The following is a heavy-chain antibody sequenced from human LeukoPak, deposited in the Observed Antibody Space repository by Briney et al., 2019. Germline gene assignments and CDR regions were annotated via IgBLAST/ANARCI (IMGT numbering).Heavy chain of an antibody. CDR1: GYTFTSYG. CDR3: AREDNYYGSGSYFDY. V-gene: IGHV1-69*13. Sequence: SVKVSCKASGYTFTSYGISWVRQAPGQGLEWMGGIIPIFGTANYAQKFQGRVTITADESTSTAYMELSSLRSEDTAVYYCAREDNYYGSGSYFDYWGQGTLVTVSS. J-gene: IGHJ4*02. D-gene: IGHD3-10*01. CDR2: IIPIFGTA.